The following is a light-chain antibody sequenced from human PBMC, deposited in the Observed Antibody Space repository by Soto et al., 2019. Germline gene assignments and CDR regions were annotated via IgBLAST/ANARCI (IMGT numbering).Light chain of an antibody. J-gene: IGKJ1*01. Sequence: DIQMTQSPSSLSASVGARVTITCRARQSISSYLNWYQQKPGKAPKLLIYAASSLQSGVPSRFSGSGSGTDFTLTISSLQPEDFATYYCQQSYSTPVTFGQGTKVEIK. CDR2: AAS. V-gene: IGKV1-39*01. CDR1: QSISSY. CDR3: QQSYSTPVT.